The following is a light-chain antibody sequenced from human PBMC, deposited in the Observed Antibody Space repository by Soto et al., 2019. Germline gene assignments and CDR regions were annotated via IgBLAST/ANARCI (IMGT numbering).Light chain of an antibody. CDR1: SSDVGSDNL. V-gene: IGLV2-23*01. CDR2: EGS. Sequence: QSVLTQPASVSGSPGQSITISCTGTSSDVGSDNLVSWYQHHPGKAPQLMIYEGSKRPSGVSNRFSGSKSGDTASLTISGLQAEDEADYYCCSYAGSSTPSYVFGTGTKVTVL. CDR3: CSYAGSSTPSYV. J-gene: IGLJ1*01.